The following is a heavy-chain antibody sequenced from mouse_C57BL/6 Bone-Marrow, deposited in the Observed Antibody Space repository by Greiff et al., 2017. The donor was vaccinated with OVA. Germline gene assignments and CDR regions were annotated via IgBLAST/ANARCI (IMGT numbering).Heavy chain of an antibody. CDR2: IDPSDSYT. CDR1: GYTFTSYW. Sequence: QVQLQQPGAELVKPGASVKLSCKASGYTFTSYWMQWVKQRPGQGLEWIGEIDPSDSYTNYNQKFKGKATLTVETSSSTAYMQLSSLTSEDSAVDYCARPPGYYYGSQVWGTGTTVTVSS. CDR3: ARPPGYYYGSQV. V-gene: IGHV1-50*01. D-gene: IGHD1-1*01. J-gene: IGHJ1*03.